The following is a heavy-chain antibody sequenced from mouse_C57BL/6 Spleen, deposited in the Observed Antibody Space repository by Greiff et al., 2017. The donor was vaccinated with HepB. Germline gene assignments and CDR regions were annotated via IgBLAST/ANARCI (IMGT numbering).Heavy chain of an antibody. CDR2: ISGGGGNT. D-gene: IGHD5-1-1*01. V-gene: IGHV5-9*01. CDR3: ARQIPAWFAY. J-gene: IGHJ3*01. Sequence: EVQRVESGGGLVKPGGSLKLSCAASGFTFSSYTMSWVRQTPEKRLEWVATISGGGGNTYYPDSVKGRFTISRDNAKNTLYRQMSSLRSEDTALYYCARQIPAWFAYWGQGTLVTVSA. CDR1: GFTFSSYT.